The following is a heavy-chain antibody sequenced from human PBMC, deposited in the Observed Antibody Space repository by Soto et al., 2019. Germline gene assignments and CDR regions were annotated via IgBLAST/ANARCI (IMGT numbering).Heavy chain of an antibody. Sequence: PSETLSLTCAVYGGSFSGYYWSWTRQPPGKGLEWIGEINHSGSTNYNPSLKSRVTISVDTSKNQFSLKLSSVTAADTAVYYCARGRGTIWYYYGMDVWGQGTTVTVSS. D-gene: IGHD3-3*01. V-gene: IGHV4-34*01. CDR1: GGSFSGYY. J-gene: IGHJ6*02. CDR3: ARGRGTIWYYYGMDV. CDR2: INHSGST.